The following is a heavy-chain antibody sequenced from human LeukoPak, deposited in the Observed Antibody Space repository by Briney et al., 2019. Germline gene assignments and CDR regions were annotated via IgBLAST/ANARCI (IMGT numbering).Heavy chain of an antibody. CDR3: ARDLNYYDSSGYYSDAFDI. Sequence: ASVKVSCKASGYTFTGYYMHWVRQAPGQGLEGMGWISAYNGNTNYAQKLQGRVTMTTDTSTSTAYMELRSLRSDDTAVYYCARDLNYYDSSGYYSDAFDIWGQGTMVTVSS. CDR2: ISAYNGNT. D-gene: IGHD3-22*01. CDR1: GYTFTGYY. J-gene: IGHJ3*02. V-gene: IGHV1-18*04.